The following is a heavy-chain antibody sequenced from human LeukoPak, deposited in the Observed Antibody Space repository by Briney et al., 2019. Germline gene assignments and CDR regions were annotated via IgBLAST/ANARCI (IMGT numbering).Heavy chain of an antibody. D-gene: IGHD5-12*01. CDR3: ARLHSGYDERSFAY. CDR1: GFTFSSYS. V-gene: IGHV3-21*01. Sequence: GGSLRLSCAASGFTFSSYSMNWVRQAPGKGLEWVSSISSSSSYIYYADSVKGRFTISRDNAKNSLYLQMNSLRAEDTAVYYCARLHSGYDERSFAYWGQGTLVTVSS. CDR2: ISSSSSYI. J-gene: IGHJ4*02.